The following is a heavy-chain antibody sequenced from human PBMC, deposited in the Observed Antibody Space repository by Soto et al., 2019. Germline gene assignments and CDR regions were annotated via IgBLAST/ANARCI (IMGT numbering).Heavy chain of an antibody. CDR2: ISYDGSNK. CDR1: GFTFSSYA. J-gene: IGHJ4*02. Sequence: GGSLRLSCAASGFTFSSYAMHWVRQAPGKGLEWVAVISYDGSNKYYADSVKGRFTISRDNSKNTLYLQMNSLRAEDTAVYYCARKDLRGYSYGYFDYWGQGTLVTVSS. V-gene: IGHV3-30-3*01. CDR3: ARKDLRGYSYGYFDY. D-gene: IGHD5-18*01.